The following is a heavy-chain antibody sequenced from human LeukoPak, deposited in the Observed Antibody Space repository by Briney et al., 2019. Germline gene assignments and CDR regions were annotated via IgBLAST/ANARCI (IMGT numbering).Heavy chain of an antibody. J-gene: IGHJ4*02. CDR3: ARASLLPSYYDSSGSLGY. D-gene: IGHD3-22*01. Sequence: GGSLRLSCAASGFTFSSYWMSWVRQAPGKGLEWVANIKQDGSEKYYVDSVKGRFTISRDNAKNSLYLQMNSLRAEDTAVYYCARASLLPSYYDSSGSLGYWGQGTLVTVSS. CDR2: IKQDGSEK. CDR1: GFTFSSYW. V-gene: IGHV3-7*01.